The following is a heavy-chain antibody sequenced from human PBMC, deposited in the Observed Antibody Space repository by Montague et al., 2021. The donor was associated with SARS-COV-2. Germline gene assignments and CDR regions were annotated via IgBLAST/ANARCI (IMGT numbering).Heavy chain of an antibody. J-gene: IGHJ6*02. V-gene: IGHV6-1*01. CDR2: TYYRSKWYN. Sequence: CAISGDSVAGHSATWKGVRQYPSQGREWLGGTYYRSKWYNDYAVSVRGRVTINPDTSKNQFSLQLNSVTPEDTAIYYCTSGREGNYNVMDVWGQGTTVTVSS. CDR1: GDSVAGHSAT. D-gene: IGHD1-1*01. CDR3: TSGREGNYNVMDV.